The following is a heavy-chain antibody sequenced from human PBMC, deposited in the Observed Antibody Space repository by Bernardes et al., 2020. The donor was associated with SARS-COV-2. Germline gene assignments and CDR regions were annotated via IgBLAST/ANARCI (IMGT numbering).Heavy chain of an antibody. CDR1: GYTFTGYY. V-gene: IGHV1-2*04. CDR2: INPNSGGT. D-gene: IGHD2-2*01. Sequence: ASVKVSCKASGYTFTGYYMHWVRQAPGQGLEWMGWINPNSGGTNYAQKFQGWVTMTRDTSISTAYMELSRLRSDDTAVYYCARDRQPFDYYGMDVWGQGTTVTVSS. CDR3: ARDRQPFDYYGMDV. J-gene: IGHJ6*02.